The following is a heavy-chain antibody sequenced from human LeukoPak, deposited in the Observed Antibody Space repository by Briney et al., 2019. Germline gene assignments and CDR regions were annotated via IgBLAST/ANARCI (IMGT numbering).Heavy chain of an antibody. V-gene: IGHV1-18*01. D-gene: IGHD3-9*01. CDR3: ARDILTGYSPYYYYGMDV. Sequence: ASVKVSCKASGGTFTSYGISWVRQAPGQGLEWMGWISASNGNTNYAQKLQGRVTMTTDTSTSTAYMELRSLRSDDTAVYYCARDILTGYSPYYYYGMDVWGQGTTVTVSS. J-gene: IGHJ6*02. CDR2: ISASNGNT. CDR1: GGTFTSYG.